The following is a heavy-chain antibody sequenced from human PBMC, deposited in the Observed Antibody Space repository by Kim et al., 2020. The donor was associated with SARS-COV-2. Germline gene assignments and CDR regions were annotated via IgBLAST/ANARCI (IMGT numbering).Heavy chain of an antibody. J-gene: IGHJ3*02. Sequence: GGSLRRSCAASGFTFSSYGMHWVRQAPGKGLEWVAVISYDGSNKYYADSVKGRFTISRDNSKNTLYLQMNSLRAEDTAVYYCAKDSPDYGDYGEAFDIWGQGTMVTVSS. CDR1: GFTFSSYG. CDR2: ISYDGSNK. CDR3: AKDSPDYGDYGEAFDI. D-gene: IGHD4-17*01. V-gene: IGHV3-30*18.